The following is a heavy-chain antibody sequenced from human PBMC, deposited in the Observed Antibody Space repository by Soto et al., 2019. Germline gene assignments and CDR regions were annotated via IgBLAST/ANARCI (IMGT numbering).Heavy chain of an antibody. D-gene: IGHD2-2*01. CDR3: ARSQGSSTSLEIYYYYYYGMDV. CDR1: GGTFSSYA. CDR2: IIPISGTA. Sequence: GASVKVSCKASGGTFSSYAISWVRQAPGQGLEWMGGIIPISGTANYAQKFQGRATITADESTSTAYMELSSLRSEDTAVYYCARSQGSSTSLEIYYYYYYGMDVWGKGTTVTVSS. J-gene: IGHJ6*04. V-gene: IGHV1-69*13.